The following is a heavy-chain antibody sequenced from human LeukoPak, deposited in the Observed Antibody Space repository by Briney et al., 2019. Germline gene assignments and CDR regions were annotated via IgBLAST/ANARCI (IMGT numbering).Heavy chain of an antibody. V-gene: IGHV3-48*01. D-gene: IGHD2-2*01. CDR1: GFTFSSYS. CDR2: ISSSSSTI. Sequence: GGSLRLSCAASGFTFSSYSMNWVRQAPGKGLEWVSYISSSSSTIYYADSVKGRLTISRDNAKNSLYLQMNSLRAEDTAVYYCARDRGCSSTSCYAKWFDPWGQGTLVTVSS. CDR3: ARDRGCSSTSCYAKWFDP. J-gene: IGHJ5*02.